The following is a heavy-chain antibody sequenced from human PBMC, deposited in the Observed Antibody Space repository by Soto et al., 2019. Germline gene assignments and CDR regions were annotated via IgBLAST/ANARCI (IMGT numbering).Heavy chain of an antibody. CDR1: GFTFSSYA. Sequence: GGSLRLSCAASGFTFSSYAMSWVRQAPGKGLEWVSAISGSGGSTYYADSVKGRFTISRDNSKNTLYLQMNSLRAEDTAVYYCAKDCGYYGSGSYYHFDYWGQGTLVTVSS. V-gene: IGHV3-23*01. CDR2: ISGSGGST. J-gene: IGHJ4*02. CDR3: AKDCGYYGSGSYYHFDY. D-gene: IGHD3-10*01.